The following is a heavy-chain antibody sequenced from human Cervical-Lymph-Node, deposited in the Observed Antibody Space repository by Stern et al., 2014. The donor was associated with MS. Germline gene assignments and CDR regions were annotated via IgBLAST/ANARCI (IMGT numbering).Heavy chain of an antibody. D-gene: IGHD6-13*01. V-gene: IGHV3-33*01. CDR1: GFTFSDDG. Sequence: VQLVESGGGVVLSGGSLTLSCAASGFTFSDDGMHWLRQAPGKGLEWVAKVWNKGKLKFNADPVRGRFTISRDNSKKIVYLQMDSLTAEDTAIYYCARDRSSSWPHFDLWGQGTLVTVSS. CDR3: ARDRSSSWPHFDL. J-gene: IGHJ4*02. CDR2: VWNKGKLK.